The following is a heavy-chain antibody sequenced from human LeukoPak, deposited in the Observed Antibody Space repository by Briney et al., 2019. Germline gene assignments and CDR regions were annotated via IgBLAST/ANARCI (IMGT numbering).Heavy chain of an antibody. J-gene: IGHJ3*02. D-gene: IGHD4-17*01. V-gene: IGHV3-9*01. Sequence: GRSLRLSCAASGFTFDDYAMHWVRQAPGKGLEWVSGISWNSGSIGYADSVKGRFTISRDNAKNSLYLQMNSLRAEDTALYYCAKDMGSDGEGAFDIWGQGTMVTVSS. CDR1: GFTFDDYA. CDR2: ISWNSGSI. CDR3: AKDMGSDGEGAFDI.